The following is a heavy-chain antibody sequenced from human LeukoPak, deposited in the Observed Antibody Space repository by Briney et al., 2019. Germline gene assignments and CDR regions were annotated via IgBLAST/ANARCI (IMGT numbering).Heavy chain of an antibody. V-gene: IGHV4-39*07. Sequence: GSLRLSCAASGFTFSSYAMSWIRQPPGKGLEWIGSIYYSGSTYYNPSLKSRVTISVDTSKNQFSLKLSSVTAADTAVYYCARDLERDSSGSWGQGTLVTVSS. CDR1: GFTFSSYA. D-gene: IGHD3-22*01. J-gene: IGHJ5*02. CDR2: IYYSGST. CDR3: ARDLERDSSGS.